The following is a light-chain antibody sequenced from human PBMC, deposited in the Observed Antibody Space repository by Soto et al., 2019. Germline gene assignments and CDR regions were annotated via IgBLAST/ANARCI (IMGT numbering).Light chain of an antibody. V-gene: IGKV3-11*01. CDR1: QSVGSY. CDR2: DAS. Sequence: EIVLTQSPVTLSLSPGERATLSCRASQSVGSYLAWYQQKPGQTPRLLIYDASNRATGIPARFSGSGSGTDFTLTISSLEPEDFAVYYCQQRSNWPSTCGGGTKVEIK. J-gene: IGKJ4*02. CDR3: QQRSNWPST.